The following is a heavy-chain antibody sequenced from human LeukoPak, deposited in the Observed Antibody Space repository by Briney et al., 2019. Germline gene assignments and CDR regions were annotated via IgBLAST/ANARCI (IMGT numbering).Heavy chain of an antibody. V-gene: IGHV3-33*01. CDR2: VWYDGGNK. CDR1: GFTFSSYG. Sequence: GRSLRLSCAASGFTFSSYGMHWVRQAPGKGLEWVAVVWYDGGNKYYVDSVKGRFTISRDNSKNTLYLQMNSLRAEDTAVYYCARDSSNSPDYWGQGTLVTVSS. CDR3: ARDSSNSPDY. D-gene: IGHD2-2*01. J-gene: IGHJ4*02.